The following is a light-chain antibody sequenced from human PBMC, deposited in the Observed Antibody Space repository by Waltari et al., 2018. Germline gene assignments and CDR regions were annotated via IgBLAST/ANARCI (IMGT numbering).Light chain of an antibody. Sequence: DIQMTQSPSSLXXSVGDRVVITCRASQGITNYLAWYQQKPGKVPELLIYAASTLQSGVPSRFXXXGSGTDFTLTISSLQPEXVATYYCQKYNSAPRTXGQGTKVEIK. CDR2: AAS. V-gene: IGKV1-27*01. CDR1: QGITNY. J-gene: IGKJ1*01. CDR3: QKYNSAPRT.